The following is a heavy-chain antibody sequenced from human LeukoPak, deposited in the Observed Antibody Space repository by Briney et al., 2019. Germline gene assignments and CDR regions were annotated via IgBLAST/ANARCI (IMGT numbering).Heavy chain of an antibody. J-gene: IGHJ4*02. D-gene: IGHD6-19*01. V-gene: IGHV3-21*01. CDR2: ISSSSSYI. CDR3: ARVQFPHFFDY. CDR1: GFTFSSYS. Sequence: GGSLRLSCAASGFTFSSYSMNRVRQAPGKGLEWVSSISSSSSYIYYADSVKGRFTISRDNAKNSLYLQMNSLRAEDTAVYYCARVQFPHFFDYWGQGTLVTVSS.